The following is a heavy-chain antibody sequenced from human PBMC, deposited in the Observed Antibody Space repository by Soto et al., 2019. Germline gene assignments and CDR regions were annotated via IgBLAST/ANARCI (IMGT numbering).Heavy chain of an antibody. V-gene: IGHV3-33*01. CDR2: IWYDGSNQ. Sequence: QVHLVESGGGVVQPGRSLRLSCLASGFSFSSSGMHWIRQPPGKGLEWLALIWYDGSNQIYLDSVKDRFTISRDNSKNTLYLQRNSLTVEDTAVYFCASITGTNAFDIRGQGTMVTVSS. J-gene: IGHJ3*02. CDR1: GFSFSSSG. CDR3: ASITGTNAFDI. D-gene: IGHD3-10*01.